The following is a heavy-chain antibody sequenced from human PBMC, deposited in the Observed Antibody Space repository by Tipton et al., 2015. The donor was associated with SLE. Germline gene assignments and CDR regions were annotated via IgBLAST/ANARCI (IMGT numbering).Heavy chain of an antibody. D-gene: IGHD6-13*01. J-gene: IGHJ4*02. Sequence: SLRLSCAASGFTFSSYSMNWVRQAPGKGLEWVSSISSSSSYIYYADSVKGRFTISRDNAKNPLYLQMNSLRAEDTAVYYCARVRIAAAGTNYFDYWGQGTLVTVSS. CDR2: ISSSSSYI. CDR1: GFTFSSYS. CDR3: ARVRIAAAGTNYFDY. V-gene: IGHV3-21*01.